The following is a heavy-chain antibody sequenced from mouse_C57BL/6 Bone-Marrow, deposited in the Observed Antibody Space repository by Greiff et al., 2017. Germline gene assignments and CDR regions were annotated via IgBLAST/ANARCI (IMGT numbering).Heavy chain of an antibody. CDR2: ILPGSGST. D-gene: IGHD1-1*01. Sequence: QVQLQQSGAELMKPGASVKLSCKATGYTFTGYWIEWVKQRPGHGLEWIGEILPGSGSTNYNEKFKGKATFTADTSSNTAYMQLSSLTSEDSAVYLCESYPHYYGSIPYAMDYWGQGTSVTVSS. J-gene: IGHJ4*01. CDR1: GYTFTGYW. CDR3: ESYPHYYGSIPYAMDY. V-gene: IGHV1-9*01.